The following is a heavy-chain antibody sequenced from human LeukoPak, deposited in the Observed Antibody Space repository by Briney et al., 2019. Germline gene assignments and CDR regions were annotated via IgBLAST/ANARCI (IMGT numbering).Heavy chain of an antibody. CDR1: GFTFSSYG. CDR2: ISYDGSNK. J-gene: IGHJ4*02. V-gene: IGHV3-30*18. CDR3: AKDRNIAVAHYYFDY. D-gene: IGHD6-19*01. Sequence: GGSLRLSCAASGFTFSSYGMHWVRQAPGKGLEWVAVISYDGSNKYYADSVKGRFTISRGNSKNTLYLQMNSLRAEDTAVYYCAKDRNIAVAHYYFDYWGQGTLVTVSS.